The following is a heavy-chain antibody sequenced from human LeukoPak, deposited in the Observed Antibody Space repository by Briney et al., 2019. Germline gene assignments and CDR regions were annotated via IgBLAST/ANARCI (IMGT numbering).Heavy chain of an antibody. J-gene: IGHJ4*02. V-gene: IGHV3-7*01. CDR1: GFTISSYW. Sequence: QAGGSLRLSCAASGFTISSYWMSWVRQAPRKGLEWVANIKQDGSEKYYVDSVKGRFTISRDNAKNSLYLQMNSLRVEDTAVCYRARARGVDYWGQGTLVTVSS. CDR2: IKQDGSEK. CDR3: ARARGVDY. D-gene: IGHD3-10*01.